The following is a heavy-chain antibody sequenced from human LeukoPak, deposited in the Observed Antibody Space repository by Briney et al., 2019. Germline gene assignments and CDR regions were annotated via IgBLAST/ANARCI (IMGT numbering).Heavy chain of an antibody. CDR2: INPNSGGT. J-gene: IGHJ5*02. Sequence: ASVKVSCKASGYTFTGYYMHWVRQAPGQGLEWMGWINPNSGGTNYAQKFQGWVTMTRDTSISTAYMELSRLRSDDTAVYYCARGRRTTVTTSSQNWFDPWGQGTLVTVSS. D-gene: IGHD4-11*01. CDR1: GYTFTGYY. V-gene: IGHV1-2*04. CDR3: ARGRRTTVTTSSQNWFDP.